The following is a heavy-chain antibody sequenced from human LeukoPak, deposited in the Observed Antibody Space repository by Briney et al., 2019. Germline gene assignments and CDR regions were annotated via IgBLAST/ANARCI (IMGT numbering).Heavy chain of an antibody. CDR2: IIPIFGTA. CDR3: ARALTIFGVVTPGY. J-gene: IGHJ4*02. D-gene: IGHD3-3*01. Sequence: ASVKVSCKASGGTFSSYAISWVRQAPGQGLEWTGGIIPIFGTANYAQKFQGRVTITTDESTSTAYMELSSLRSEDTAVYYCARALTIFGVVTPGYWGQGTLVTVSS. CDR1: GGTFSSYA. V-gene: IGHV1-69*05.